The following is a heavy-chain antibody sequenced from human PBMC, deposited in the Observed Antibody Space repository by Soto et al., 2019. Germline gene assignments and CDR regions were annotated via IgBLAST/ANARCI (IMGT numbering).Heavy chain of an antibody. CDR2: TYSGGFT. Sequence: EVQLVESGGGLIKPGGSLRLSCAVSGFIVSSNYMSWVRQAPGKGLEWVSSTYSGGFTYYADSVKGRFTISRDNSKNTLYLQMSSLRADDTAVYYCARAYNTNDYSYYGMEVWGQGTKVTVSS. D-gene: IGHD1-1*01. V-gene: IGHV3-53*01. CDR1: GFIVSSNY. J-gene: IGHJ6*02. CDR3: ARAYNTNDYSYYGMEV.